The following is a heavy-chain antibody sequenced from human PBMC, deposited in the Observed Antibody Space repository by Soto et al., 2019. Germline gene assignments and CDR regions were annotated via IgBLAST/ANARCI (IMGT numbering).Heavy chain of an antibody. Sequence: PGGSLRLSCAASGFSFRSYAMSWVRQAPGKGLKWVSTISATDGGTYYADSVKGRFTISRDNSKSTMYLEMNSLRAEDKAIYYCADGGRYSFYWGQRTLVTVSS. D-gene: IGHD2-15*01. CDR1: GFSFRSYA. CDR2: ISATDGGT. CDR3: ADGGRYSFY. V-gene: IGHV3-23*01. J-gene: IGHJ4*02.